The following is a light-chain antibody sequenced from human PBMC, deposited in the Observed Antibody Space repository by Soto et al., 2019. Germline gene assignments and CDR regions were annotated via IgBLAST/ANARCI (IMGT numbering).Light chain of an antibody. J-gene: IGLJ1*01. CDR1: SSDVGGYNY. Sequence: QSVLTQPRSVSGSPGQSVTISCTGTSSDVGGYNYVSWYQQHPGKAPKLMIYDVSKRPSGVPDRFSGSKSGNTASLTISGLQAEDEADYYCCSYAGIYTLYVFGTGTQLTVL. CDR3: CSYAGIYTLYV. CDR2: DVS. V-gene: IGLV2-11*01.